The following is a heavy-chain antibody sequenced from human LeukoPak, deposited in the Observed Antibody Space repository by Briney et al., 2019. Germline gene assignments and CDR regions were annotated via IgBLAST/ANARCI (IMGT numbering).Heavy chain of an antibody. CDR1: GFTFSSYS. CDR2: ISSSSSYI. CDR3: ARDGSGSFFPSAHYGMDV. D-gene: IGHD3-10*01. V-gene: IGHV3-21*01. J-gene: IGHJ6*02. Sequence: GGSLRLSCAASGFTFSSYSMNWVRQAPGKGLEWVSSISSSSSYIYYADSVKGRFTISRDNAKNSLYLQMNSLRAEDTAVYYCARDGSGSFFPSAHYGMDVWGQGTTVTVSS.